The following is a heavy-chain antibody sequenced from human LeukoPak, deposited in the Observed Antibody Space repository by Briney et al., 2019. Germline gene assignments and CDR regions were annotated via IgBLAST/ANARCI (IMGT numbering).Heavy chain of an antibody. CDR1: GFTFSTYT. V-gene: IGHV3-21*01. D-gene: IGHD4-17*01. CDR3: AGRHDFGDYVVDY. J-gene: IGHJ4*02. Sequence: GGSLRLSCAASGFTFSTYTMNWVRQAPGKGLEWVSSIDSGGSDKYYADSVKGRFTISRDNARNSLSLQMNSLRAEDTAVYYCAGRHDFGDYVVDYWGQGTLVTVSS. CDR2: IDSGGSDK.